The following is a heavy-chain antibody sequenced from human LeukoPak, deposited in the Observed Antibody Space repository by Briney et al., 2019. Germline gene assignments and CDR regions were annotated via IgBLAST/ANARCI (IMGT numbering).Heavy chain of an antibody. V-gene: IGHV1-2*02. CDR1: GYTFTSYY. CDR3: ARVGKEDDFWSGYPIDY. J-gene: IGHJ4*02. Sequence: GASVKVSCKASGYTFTSYYMHWVRQAPGQGLEWMGWINPNSGGTNYAQKFQGRVTMTRDTSISTAYMELSRLRSDDTAVYYCARVGKEDDFWSGYPIDYWGQGTLVTVSS. CDR2: INPNSGGT. D-gene: IGHD3-3*01.